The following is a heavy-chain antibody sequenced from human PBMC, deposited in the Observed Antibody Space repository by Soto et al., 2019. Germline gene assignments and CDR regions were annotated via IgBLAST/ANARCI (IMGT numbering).Heavy chain of an antibody. V-gene: IGHV4-31*03. CDR3: ARDTGLAPTVWGY. Sequence: QVQLQESGPGLVKPSQTLSLTCSVSGDSIRGGGHYWNWIRQFPGKGLEWIGYVYHSGSTHYNPSLRGRLTIPMATSKNQFSLRLISVTAADTALYYCARDTGLAPTVWGYWGHGTQVSVSS. CDR1: GDSIRGGGHY. J-gene: IGHJ4*03. CDR2: VYHSGST. D-gene: IGHD7-27*01.